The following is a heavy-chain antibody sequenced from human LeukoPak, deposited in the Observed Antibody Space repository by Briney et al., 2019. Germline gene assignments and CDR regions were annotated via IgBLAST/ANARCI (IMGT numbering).Heavy chain of an antibody. D-gene: IGHD2-2*01. CDR3: AKGGRDCSSTSCYGGFDH. V-gene: IGHV3-23*01. CDR1: GFTFNDYY. J-gene: IGHJ4*02. CDR2: ISGSGGST. Sequence: PGGSLRLSCAAPGFTFNDYYMSWIRQAPGKGLEWVSGISGSGGSTYYADSVKGRFTISRDNSKNTLYLQMNSLRAEDTAVYYCAKGGRDCSSTSCYGGFDHWGRGPLVTVSS.